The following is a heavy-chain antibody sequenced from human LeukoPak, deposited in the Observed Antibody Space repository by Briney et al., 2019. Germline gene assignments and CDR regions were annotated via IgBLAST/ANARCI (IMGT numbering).Heavy chain of an antibody. D-gene: IGHD2-21*02. Sequence: GGSLRLSCATSGFTFSSYAMSWVRQAPGEGLEWVSVISGSGGSTYYADSVKGRFTISRDNAKNSLYLQMNSLRAEDTAVYYCAGGGGAYCGGDCYRSYYYYMDVWGKGTTVTVSS. J-gene: IGHJ6*03. CDR3: AGGGGAYCGGDCYRSYYYYMDV. CDR2: ISGSGGST. V-gene: IGHV3-23*01. CDR1: GFTFSSYA.